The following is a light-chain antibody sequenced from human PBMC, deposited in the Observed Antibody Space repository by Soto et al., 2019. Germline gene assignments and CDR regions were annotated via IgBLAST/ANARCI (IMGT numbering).Light chain of an antibody. V-gene: IGLV2-14*02. CDR1: SSDFGNYNL. J-gene: IGLJ1*01. CDR3: SSYTSGSTFV. CDR2: EVS. Sequence: QSVLTHPASVSGSPGQSITISCTGTSSDFGNYNLVSWYQQHPGKVPKLLISEVSNRPSGVSNRFSGSKSDNTASLTISGLKDQDEADYYCSSYTSGSTFVFGTGTKVTAL.